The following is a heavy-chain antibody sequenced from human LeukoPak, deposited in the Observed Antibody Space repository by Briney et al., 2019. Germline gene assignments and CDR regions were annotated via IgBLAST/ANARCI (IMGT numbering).Heavy chain of an antibody. CDR3: ARFPHFTEMATGPNTLVDY. Sequence: GASVKVSCKASGYTFTSYAMNWVRQAPGQGLEWMGWINTKTGNPTYAQGFTGRFVFFLDTSVSTAYLQISSLKAEDTAVYYCARFPHFTEMATGPNTLVDYWGQGTLVTVSS. V-gene: IGHV7-4-1*02. CDR2: INTKTGNP. J-gene: IGHJ4*02. CDR1: GYTFTSYA. D-gene: IGHD5-24*01.